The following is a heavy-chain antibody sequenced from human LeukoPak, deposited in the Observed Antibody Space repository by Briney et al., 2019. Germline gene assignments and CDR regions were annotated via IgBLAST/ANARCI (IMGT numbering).Heavy chain of an antibody. V-gene: IGHV3-23*01. J-gene: IGHJ4*02. D-gene: IGHD5-12*01. CDR1: GFTFSSYA. CDR3: AKDGGYSKYDNYHFDY. Sequence: GGSLRLSCAASGFTFSSYAMSWVRQAPGKGLEWVSTISGSGGSTYYADSVKGRFTISRDNSKNTLFLQMDSLRAEDTAIYYCAKDGGYSKYDNYHFDYWGQGTLVTVSS. CDR2: ISGSGGST.